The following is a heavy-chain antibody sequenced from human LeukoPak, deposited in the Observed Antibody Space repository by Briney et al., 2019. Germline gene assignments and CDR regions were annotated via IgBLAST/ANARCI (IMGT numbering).Heavy chain of an antibody. D-gene: IGHD7-27*01. J-gene: IGHJ4*02. CDR2: ISSSGSII. V-gene: IGHV3-48*03. CDR1: GFAFSDYE. CDR3: ARTMWGFDY. Sequence: PGGSLRLSCASSGFAFSDYEMNWVRQAPGKGLEWVSYISSSGSIIYYADSVKGRFTISRDNAKTSLFLQMNSLRVADTAVYYWARTMWGFDYWGQGTLVTVSS.